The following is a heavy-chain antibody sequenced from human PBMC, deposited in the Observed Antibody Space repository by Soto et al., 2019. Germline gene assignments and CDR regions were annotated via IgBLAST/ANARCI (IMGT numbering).Heavy chain of an antibody. CDR2: IIPIFGTA. J-gene: IGHJ6*02. CDR1: GGTFSSYA. Sequence: QVQLVQSGAEVKKPGSSVKVSCKASGGTFSSYAISWVRQAPGQGLEWMGGIIPIFGTANYAQKFQGRVTITGNKPTSEAKMDRSARICEKRPVYYCGRNPPSGTCVHNCKDRDGGGQGPTVTVSS. CDR3: GRNPPSGTCVHNCKDRDG. V-gene: IGHV1-69*06. D-gene: IGHD1-1*01.